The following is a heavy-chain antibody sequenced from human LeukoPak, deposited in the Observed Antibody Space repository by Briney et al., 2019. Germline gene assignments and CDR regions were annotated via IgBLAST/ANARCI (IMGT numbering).Heavy chain of an antibody. J-gene: IGHJ4*02. D-gene: IGHD2-15*01. CDR2: IIPIFGTA. CDR3: ARDCSGATCSLDY. CDR1: GGTFSSYA. V-gene: IGHV1-69*13. Sequence: ASVKVSCKASGGTFSSYAISWVRQAPGQGLEWMGGIIPIFGTANYAQKFQGRVTITADESTSTAYMELSSLRSEDTAVYYCARDCSGATCSLDYWGQGTLVTVPS.